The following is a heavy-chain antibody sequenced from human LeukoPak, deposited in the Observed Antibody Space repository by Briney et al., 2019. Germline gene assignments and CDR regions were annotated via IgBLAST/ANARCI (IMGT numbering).Heavy chain of an antibody. J-gene: IGHJ4*02. D-gene: IGHD3-10*01. CDR1: GFTFSSCA. CDR3: ARDQGPNSSGSYPY. V-gene: IGHV3-23*01. Sequence: GGSLRLSCAASGFTFSSCAMSWVRQAPGKGLEWVSGISGSGGSTSYADSVKGRFTISRDNSKNTLYLQMNSLRAEDTAVYYCARDQGPNSSGSYPYWGQGTLVSVSS. CDR2: ISGSGGST.